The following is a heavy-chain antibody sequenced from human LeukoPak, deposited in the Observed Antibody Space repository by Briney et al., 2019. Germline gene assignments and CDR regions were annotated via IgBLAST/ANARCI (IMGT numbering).Heavy chain of an antibody. CDR3: ATGIGWLLLY. CDR2: IHNSGGT. CDR1: GDSISNYY. V-gene: IGHV4-59*01. J-gene: IGHJ4*02. D-gene: IGHD3-22*01. Sequence: WETLCLTCTVSGDSISNYYCNWIRQSPGKGLEWLGYIHNSGGTKYNPSLNSRVSISVDTSRNQFSLKLSSVTAADTAVYYCATGIGWLLLYWGRGTLDPVSS.